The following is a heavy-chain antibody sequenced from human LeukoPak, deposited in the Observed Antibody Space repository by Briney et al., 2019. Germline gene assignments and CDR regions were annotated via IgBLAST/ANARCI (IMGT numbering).Heavy chain of an antibody. D-gene: IGHD2-2*01. Sequence: GGSLRLSCAASGFTFSSYSMNWVRQAPGKWLEWVSYISSSSSTIYYADSVKGRFTISRDNAKNSLYLQMNSLRAEDTAVYYCARNLVRGLPTTNDYWGQGTLVTVSS. CDR2: ISSSSSTI. CDR1: GFTFSSYS. J-gene: IGHJ4*02. CDR3: ARNLVRGLPTTNDY. V-gene: IGHV3-48*04.